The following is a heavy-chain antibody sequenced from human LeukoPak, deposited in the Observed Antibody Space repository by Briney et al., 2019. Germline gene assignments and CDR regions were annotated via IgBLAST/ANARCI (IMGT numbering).Heavy chain of an antibody. CDR1: ACSISSSSNY. CDR3: ARHLKIRSIAAVGY. Sequence: SETLSLTCTVSACSISSSSNYWGWLRQPPGKGLEWIGSIFYSGNTYYNSALKSRVTISVDTSKNQFSLKLSSVTAADTAVYYCARHLKIRSIAAVGYWGQGILVTVSS. V-gene: IGHV4-39*01. J-gene: IGHJ4*02. CDR2: IFYSGNT. D-gene: IGHD6-13*01.